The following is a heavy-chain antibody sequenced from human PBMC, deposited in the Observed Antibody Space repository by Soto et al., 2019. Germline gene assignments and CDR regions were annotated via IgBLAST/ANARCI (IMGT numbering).Heavy chain of an antibody. J-gene: IGHJ6*02. Sequence: SSETLSLTCTVSGGSISSYYWSWIRQPPGKGLEWIGYIYYSGSTNYNPSLKSRVTISVDTSKNQFSLKLKSVTAADTAVYYCARDPVERATPYYYGMDVWGQGTTVTVS. D-gene: IGHD5-12*01. V-gene: IGHV4-59*01. CDR2: IYYSGST. CDR1: GGSISSYY. CDR3: ARDPVERATPYYYGMDV.